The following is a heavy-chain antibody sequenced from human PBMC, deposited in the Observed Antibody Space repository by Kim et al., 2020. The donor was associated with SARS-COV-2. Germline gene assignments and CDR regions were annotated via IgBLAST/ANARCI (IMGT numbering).Heavy chain of an antibody. V-gene: IGHV3-33*01. CDR2: IWYDGSNK. D-gene: IGHD2-21*02. CDR3: ARDRYIVVVTANPTYGMDV. CDR1: GFTFSSYG. Sequence: GGSLRLSCAASGFTFSSYGMHWVRQAPGKGLEWVAVIWYDGSNKYYADSVKGRFTISRDNSKNTLYLQMNSLRAEDTAVYYCARDRYIVVVTANPTYGMDVWGQGTTVTVSS. J-gene: IGHJ6*02.